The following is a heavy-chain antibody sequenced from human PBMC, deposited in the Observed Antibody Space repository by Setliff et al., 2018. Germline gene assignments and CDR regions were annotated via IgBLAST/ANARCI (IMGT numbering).Heavy chain of an antibody. Sequence: SETLSLTCTVSGGSISSGSNCWSWIRQPAGRGLEWIGHIDPSGNTNYHPSLKSRVTISGDTSKNQFSLKLTSVTAADTAVYFCARSLGSGSYYNSRPFYSDYWGQGTLVTVSS. CDR2: IDPSGNT. D-gene: IGHD3-10*01. CDR1: GGSISSGSNC. V-gene: IGHV4-61*09. J-gene: IGHJ4*02. CDR3: ARSLGSGSYYNSRPFYSDY.